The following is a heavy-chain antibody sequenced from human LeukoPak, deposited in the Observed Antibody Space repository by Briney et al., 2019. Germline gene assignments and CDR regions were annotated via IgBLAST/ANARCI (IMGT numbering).Heavy chain of an antibody. CDR1: GFTFSDYY. CDR2: ISSSGSTI. J-gene: IGHJ3*02. V-gene: IGHV3-11*04. D-gene: IGHD6-19*01. Sequence: GGSLRLSCAASGFTFSDYYMSWIRQAPGKGLEWVSYISSSGSTIYYADSVKGRFTISRDNSKNTLYLQMNSLRAEDTAVYYCARVDVADLDAFDIWGQGTMVTVSS. CDR3: ARVDVADLDAFDI.